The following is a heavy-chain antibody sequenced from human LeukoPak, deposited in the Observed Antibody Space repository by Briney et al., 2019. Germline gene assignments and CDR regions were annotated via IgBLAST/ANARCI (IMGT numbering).Heavy chain of an antibody. CDR1: GFTFSNYW. D-gene: IGHD6-13*01. CDR2: IKPDGSVG. CDR3: TQNLVAAAGDH. J-gene: IGHJ4*02. Sequence: PGGSLRLSCAASGFTFSNYWMTWARQAPGKGLEWVANIKPDGSVGYYVDSVRGRFIISRDNAGNSLYPQMNSLRVEDTAVYYCTQNLVAAAGDHWGQGTLLIVSS. V-gene: IGHV3-7*01.